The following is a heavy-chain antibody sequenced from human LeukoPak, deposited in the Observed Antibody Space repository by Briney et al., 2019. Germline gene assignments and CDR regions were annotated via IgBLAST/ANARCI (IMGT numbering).Heavy chain of an antibody. J-gene: IGHJ4*02. D-gene: IGHD2-2*01. CDR1: GYTFTGYY. CDR2: INPNSGGT. Sequence: ASVKVSCKASGYTFTGYYMHWVRQAPGQGLEWMGWINPNSGGTNYAQKFQGRVTMTRDTSISTAYMELSRLRSDDTAVYYCARGHCSSTSCYWADYWGQGTLVTVSS. V-gene: IGHV1-2*02. CDR3: ARGHCSSTSCYWADY.